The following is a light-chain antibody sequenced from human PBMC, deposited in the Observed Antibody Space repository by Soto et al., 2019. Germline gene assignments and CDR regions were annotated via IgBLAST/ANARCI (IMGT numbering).Light chain of an antibody. CDR3: QSSDSSLSGSRVV. V-gene: IGLV1-40*01. Sequence: QAVVTQPPSVSGAPGQRVTISCTGSSSNIGAGYDVHWYQQLPGTAPKLLIHGNNNRPSGVPDRFSGSKSGSSASLAITGLQAEDEADYYCQSSDSSLSGSRVVFGGGTQLTVL. CDR1: SSNIGAGYD. J-gene: IGLJ2*01. CDR2: GNN.